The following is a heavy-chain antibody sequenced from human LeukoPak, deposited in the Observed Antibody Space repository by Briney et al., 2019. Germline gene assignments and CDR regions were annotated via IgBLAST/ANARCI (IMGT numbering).Heavy chain of an antibody. J-gene: IGHJ2*01. CDR3: AKDRGSSLSSWYFDL. D-gene: IGHD6-6*01. Sequence: GGSLRLSRAASEFVVSSNYMTWVRQAPGKGLEWVSVIYSGGSTFYADSVRGRFTISRDSSKNTLYLQMNSLRAEDTAVYYCAKDRGSSLSSWYFDLWGRGTLVTVSS. CDR2: IYSGGST. CDR1: EFVVSSNY. V-gene: IGHV3-66*01.